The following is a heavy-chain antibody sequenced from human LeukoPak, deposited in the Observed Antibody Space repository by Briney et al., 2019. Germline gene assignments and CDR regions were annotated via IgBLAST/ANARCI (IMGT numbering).Heavy chain of an antibody. D-gene: IGHD3-10*01. CDR1: GGSVSNGNYY. V-gene: IGHV4-61*01. Sequence: SETLSLTCTVSGGSVSNGNYYWSWLRQPPGKALEWIGYIYYSRSTYYNPSLEGRVTISVDTSKNQFSVKLSSVTTADTAVYYCARSQNYYGSGDYWSQGTLVTVSS. J-gene: IGHJ4*02. CDR2: IYYSRST. CDR3: ARSQNYYGSGDY.